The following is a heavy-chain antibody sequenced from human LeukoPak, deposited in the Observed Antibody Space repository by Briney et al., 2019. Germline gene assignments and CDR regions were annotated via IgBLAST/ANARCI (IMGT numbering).Heavy chain of an antibody. CDR1: GGSISSGDYY. V-gene: IGHV4-30-4*01. J-gene: IGHJ4*02. Sequence: SQTLSLTCTVSGGSISSGDYYWNWIRQPPGKGLEWIGFIYYSGSACYNPSLKSRVIISVDTSKNQFSLNLSSVTAADTAVYFCARGLARFYGAASDFWGQGTLVTVSS. CDR2: IYYSGSA. D-gene: IGHD3-3*02. CDR3: ARGLARFYGAASDF.